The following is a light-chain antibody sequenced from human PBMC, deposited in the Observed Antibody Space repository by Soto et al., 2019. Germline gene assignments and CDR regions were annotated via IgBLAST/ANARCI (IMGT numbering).Light chain of an antibody. CDR2: EGS. CDR3: CSYAGSSASVV. Sequence: QSALTQPASVSGSPGQSITISCTGTSSDVGSYNLVSWYQHHPGKAPKLMVYEGSKRPSGVSYRFSGSTSGNTASLTISGFQAEDEADSYCCSYAGSSASVVFGGGTKLTVL. J-gene: IGLJ2*01. CDR1: SSDVGSYNL. V-gene: IGLV2-23*01.